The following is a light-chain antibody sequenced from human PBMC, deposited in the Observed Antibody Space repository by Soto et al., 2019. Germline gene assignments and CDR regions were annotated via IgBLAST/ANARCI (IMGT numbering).Light chain of an antibody. V-gene: IGKV1-5*03. CDR3: QQYNSYPWT. CDR1: QSISSW. CDR2: KAS. Sequence: DSQMTQSPSSVSASGGDRVTSTCRASQSISSWLAWYQQKPGKAPKLLIYKASSLESGVPSRFSGSGSGTEFTLTISSLQPDDFATYYCQQYNSYPWTFGQGTKVDIK. J-gene: IGKJ1*01.